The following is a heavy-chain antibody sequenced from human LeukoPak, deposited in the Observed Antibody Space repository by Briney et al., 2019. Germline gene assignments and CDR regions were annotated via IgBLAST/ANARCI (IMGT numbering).Heavy chain of an antibody. Sequence: GGSLRLSCAASGFIVSRNYMSWVRQAPGKGLEWVSVIYDGNTYYADSVKGRFTISRDNAKNSLYLQMNSLRAEDTAVYYCARVGYSYGPPFDYWGQGTLVTVSS. CDR3: ARVGYSYGPPFDY. CDR2: IYDGNT. J-gene: IGHJ4*02. D-gene: IGHD5-18*01. CDR1: GFIVSRNY. V-gene: IGHV3-53*01.